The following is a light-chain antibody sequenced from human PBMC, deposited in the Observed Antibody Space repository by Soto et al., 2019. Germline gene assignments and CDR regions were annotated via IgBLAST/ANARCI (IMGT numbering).Light chain of an antibody. Sequence: QSVLTQPPAVSGAPGQRVTISCIGSSSNIGAGYDVHWYQQLPGTAPKVVMFANSDRPSGVPDRFSGSKSGTSASLAITGLQAEDEADYYCQSYDNILSALVFGGGTKLTVL. J-gene: IGLJ2*01. CDR2: ANS. V-gene: IGLV1-40*01. CDR1: SSNIGAGYD. CDR3: QSYDNILSALV.